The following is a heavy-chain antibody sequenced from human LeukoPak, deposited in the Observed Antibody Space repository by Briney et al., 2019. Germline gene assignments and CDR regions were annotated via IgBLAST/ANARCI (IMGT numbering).Heavy chain of an antibody. CDR1: GFTFSNHA. CDR3: ARDRPTGASRVFVVQ. J-gene: IGHJ4*02. D-gene: IGHD2-15*01. Sequence: GGSLRLSCTASGFTFSNHAMTWVRQAPGKGLEWVSSMSSGGTYIYYADSVRGRFTISRDNAKNSLYLVMNSLRAEDAATYYCARDRPTGASRVFVVQWGQGTLVTVSS. CDR2: MSSGGTYI. V-gene: IGHV3-21*01.